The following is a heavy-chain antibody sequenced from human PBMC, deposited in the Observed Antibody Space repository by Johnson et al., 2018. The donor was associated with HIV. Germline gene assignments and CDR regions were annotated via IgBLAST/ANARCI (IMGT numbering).Heavy chain of an antibody. CDR2: ISYDGSNK. CDR3: AREPGLVAAFDI. Sequence: QVHLVESGGGVVQPGRSLRLSCAASGFTFSSYAMHWVRQAPGKGLEWVAVISYDGSNKYYADSVKGRFTISRDNSNNTLYLQMNSLRAEDTAVYYCAREPGLVAAFDIWGQGTMVTVSS. D-gene: IGHD6-19*01. V-gene: IGHV3-30-3*01. J-gene: IGHJ3*02. CDR1: GFTFSSYA.